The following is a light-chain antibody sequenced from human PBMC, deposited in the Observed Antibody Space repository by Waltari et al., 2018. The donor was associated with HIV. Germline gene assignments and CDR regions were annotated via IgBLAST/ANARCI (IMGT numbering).Light chain of an antibody. CDR2: DVT. Sequence: QSALTQPASLSGSPGQSITLSCTGTRSDIGVYNFVSWYRQHPDKAPQLIIFDVTKRPSGISNRFSGSKSANTASLTISGLQAEDEADYYCVSYTSGNTWVFGGGTKVTVL. V-gene: IGLV2-14*03. CDR1: RSDIGVYNF. CDR3: VSYTSGNTWV. J-gene: IGLJ3*02.